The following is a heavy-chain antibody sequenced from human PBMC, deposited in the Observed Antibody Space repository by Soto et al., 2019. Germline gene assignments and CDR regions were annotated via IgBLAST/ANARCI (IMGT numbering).Heavy chain of an antibody. Sequence: GGSLRLSCAASGFTFSSYWMHWVLQAPGKGLVWVSRINSDGSSTSYADSVKGRFTISRDNAKNTLYLQMNRLRAEDTAVYYCARDDVWSGLDYWGQGTLVTVSS. CDR1: GFTFSSYW. J-gene: IGHJ4*02. D-gene: IGHD3-3*01. CDR2: INSDGSST. V-gene: IGHV3-74*01. CDR3: ARDDVWSGLDY.